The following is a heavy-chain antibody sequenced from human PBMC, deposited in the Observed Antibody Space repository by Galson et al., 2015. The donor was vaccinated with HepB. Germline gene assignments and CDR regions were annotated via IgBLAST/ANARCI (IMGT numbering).Heavy chain of an antibody. CDR1: GYTFTGYY. J-gene: IGHJ4*02. V-gene: IGHV1-2*06. D-gene: IGHD3-22*01. Sequence: SVKVSCKASGYTFTGYYMHWVRQAPGQGLEWMGRINPNSGDTNYAQKFQGRVTMTRDTSITTAYMELSRLRSDDTAVYYCARSYYDSSGYYYLLDYWGQGTLVTVSS. CDR3: ARSYYDSSGYYYLLDY. CDR2: INPNSGDT.